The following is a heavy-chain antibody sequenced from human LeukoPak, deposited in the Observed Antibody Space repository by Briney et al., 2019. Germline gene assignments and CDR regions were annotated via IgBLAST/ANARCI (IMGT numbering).Heavy chain of an antibody. J-gene: IGHJ6*02. V-gene: IGHV6-1*01. D-gene: IGHD1-1*01. CDR3: ARGASIRAPYNRYYYGMDV. CDR1: GDSVSSNSS. Sequence: SQTLSLTCAISGDSVSSNSSWIRQSPSRGLEWLGRTYYRSKWYNDYAVSVKSRITVNPDTTKNQFSLQLNSVTPEDTAVYYCARGASIRAPYNRYYYGMDVWGQGTTVTVSS. CDR2: TYYRSKWYN.